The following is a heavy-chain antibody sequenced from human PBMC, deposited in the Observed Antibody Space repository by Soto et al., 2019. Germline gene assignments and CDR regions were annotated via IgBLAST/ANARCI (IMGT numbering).Heavy chain of an antibody. CDR1: GFTFRSYG. CDR3: ATEVWVYYDFWSGYSDY. D-gene: IGHD3-3*01. V-gene: IGHV3-7*01. CDR2: IKEDGSDM. J-gene: IGHJ4*02. Sequence: GGSQRLSCAASGFTFRSYGRSWVRQAPGRGLEWVANIKEDGSDMYYVDSVKGRFTISRDNAKNSLYLQMNSLRAEDTAVYYCATEVWVYYDFWSGYSDYWGQGTLVTVS.